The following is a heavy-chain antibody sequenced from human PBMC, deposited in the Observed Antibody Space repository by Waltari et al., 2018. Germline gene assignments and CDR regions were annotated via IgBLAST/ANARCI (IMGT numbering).Heavy chain of an antibody. CDR1: GDSIMKNNYH. J-gene: IGHJ3*01. CDR2: IYHSGPT. V-gene: IGHV4-39*07. Sequence: QLQESGPGLVKPSETVSLTCSVSGDSIMKNNYHWGWIRQPPGKGLEWIGSIYHSGPTYYNPSLKSRVTIYLDASRNQFSLRLGSVTAADTAVYSCARASTAIFGVVITGYNIWGQGTVVTVSS. CDR3: ARASTAIFGVVITGYNI. D-gene: IGHD3-3*01.